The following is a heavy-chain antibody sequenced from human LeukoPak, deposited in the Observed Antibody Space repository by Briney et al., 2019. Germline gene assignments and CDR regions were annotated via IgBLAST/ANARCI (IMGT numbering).Heavy chain of an antibody. J-gene: IGHJ4*02. CDR3: AREVAAGFDY. V-gene: IGHV4-31*03. D-gene: IGHD2-15*01. CDR2: IYYSGST. Sequence: PSETLSLTCTVSGGSISSGGYYWSWIRQHPGKGPEWIGYIYYSGSTYYNPSLKSRVTISVDRSKNQFSLKLSSVTAADTAVYYCAREVAAGFDYWGQGALVTVSS. CDR1: GGSISSGGYY.